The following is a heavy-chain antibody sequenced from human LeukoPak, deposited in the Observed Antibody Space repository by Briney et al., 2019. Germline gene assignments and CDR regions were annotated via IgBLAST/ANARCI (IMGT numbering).Heavy chain of an antibody. CDR2: IYYSGST. CDR1: GGSISSYY. Sequence: PSETLSLTCTVSGGSISSYYWSWIRQPPGTGLEWIGYIYYSGSTNYNPSLKSRVTISVDTSKNQFSLKLSSVTAADTAVYYCARDKGGPQLDPWGQGTLVTVSS. V-gene: IGHV4-59*01. CDR3: ARDKGGPQLDP. J-gene: IGHJ5*02.